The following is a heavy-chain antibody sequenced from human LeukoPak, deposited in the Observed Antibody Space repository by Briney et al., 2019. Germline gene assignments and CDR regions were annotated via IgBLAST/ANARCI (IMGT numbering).Heavy chain of an antibody. J-gene: IGHJ4*02. V-gene: IGHV4-34*01. CDR3: ARDRPGGAYDFWSGYPY. CDR1: GGSFSGYY. D-gene: IGHD3-3*01. Sequence: SETLSLTCAVYGGSFSGYYWSWIRQPPGKGLEWIGEINHSGSTNYNPSLKSRVTISVDRSKNQFSLKLSSVTAADTAVYYCARDRPGGAYDFWSGYPYWGQGTLVTVSS. CDR2: INHSGST.